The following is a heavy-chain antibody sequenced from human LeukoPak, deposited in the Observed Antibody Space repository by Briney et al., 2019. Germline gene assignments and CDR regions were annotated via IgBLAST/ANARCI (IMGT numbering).Heavy chain of an antibody. CDR2: IYTSGST. D-gene: IGHD3-22*01. CDR3: ARDGYYYDSSGYQNYFDY. V-gene: IGHV4-61*02. J-gene: IGHJ4*02. CDR1: GGSISSGSYY. Sequence: SRTLSLTCTVSGGSISSGSYYWSWIRQPAGKGLEWIGRIYTSGSTNYNPSLKSRVTISVDTSKNQFSLKLSSVTAADTAVYYCARDGYYYDSSGYQNYFDYWGQGTLVTVSS.